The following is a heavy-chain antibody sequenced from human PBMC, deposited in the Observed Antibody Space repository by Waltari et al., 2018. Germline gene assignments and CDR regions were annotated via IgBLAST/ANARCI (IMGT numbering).Heavy chain of an antibody. V-gene: IGHV4-59*01. CDR2: IYYSGST. Sequence: QVQLQESGPGLVKPSETLSLTCTVSGGSISSYYWSWIRQPPGKGLEWIGYIYYSGSTNYHPPLKRPIPISVDTSKNPFSLKLSSVTAADPAVYYCARTSHSSSWFPDYFDHWGQGTLVTVSS. J-gene: IGHJ4*02. D-gene: IGHD6-13*01. CDR3: ARTSHSSSWFPDYFDH. CDR1: GGSISSYY.